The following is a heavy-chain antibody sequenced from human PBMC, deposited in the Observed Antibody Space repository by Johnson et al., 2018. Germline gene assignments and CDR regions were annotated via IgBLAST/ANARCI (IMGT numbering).Heavy chain of an antibody. J-gene: IGHJ6*02. V-gene: IGHV3-21*01. D-gene: IGHD2-8*01. Sequence: EVQLLETGGGLVKPGGSLRLSCAASGFPFSTYTMKWVRQAPGKGLEWISSIGSKGGYIYYADSVKGRFTISRDNAKNSLCLKMNSLSGEDTAVYYCARRRDLFNVVCYGMDVWGQGTTVTVSS. CDR1: GFPFSTYT. CDR3: ARRRDLFNVVCYGMDV. CDR2: IGSKGGYI.